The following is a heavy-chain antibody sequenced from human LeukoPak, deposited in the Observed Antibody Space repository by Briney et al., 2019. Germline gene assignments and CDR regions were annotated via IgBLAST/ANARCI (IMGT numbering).Heavy chain of an antibody. V-gene: IGHV3-23*01. J-gene: IGHJ4*02. D-gene: IGHD7-27*01. CDR2: ISISGGST. CDR3: ATKGTGVSDY. CDR1: GFTFSSYT. Sequence: PGGSLRLSCAASGFTFSSYTMSWVRQAPGKGLEWVSGISISGGSTYYADSVRGRFTISRDNSKNTLYLQMNGLRAEDTAAYYCATKGTGVSDYWGQGTLVTVSS.